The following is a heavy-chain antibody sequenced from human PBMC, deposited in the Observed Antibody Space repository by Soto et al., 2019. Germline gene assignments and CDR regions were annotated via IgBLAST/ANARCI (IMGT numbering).Heavy chain of an antibody. D-gene: IGHD1-26*01. J-gene: IGHJ6*02. CDR2: ISTSGAII. Sequence: PGGSLRLSCAASGFSFSDFFMSWTRQAPGKGLEWVSYISTSGAIIRYADSVKGRFTISRDNAKNLEYLQMNSVRPDDTAVYYCARDGMVGGDYGYGMDVWGHGTTVTVSS. V-gene: IGHV3-11*01. CDR1: GFSFSDFF. CDR3: ARDGMVGGDYGYGMDV.